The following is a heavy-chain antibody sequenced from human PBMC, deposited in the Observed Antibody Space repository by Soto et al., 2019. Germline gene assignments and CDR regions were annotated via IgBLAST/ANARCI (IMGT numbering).Heavy chain of an antibody. CDR2: INPSGGST. Sequence: QVQLVQSGAEVKKPGASVKVSCKASGYTFTSYYMHWVRQAPGQGLEWMGIINPSGGSTSYAQKSQGRVTMTRDTSTSTVYMELSSLRSEDTAVYYCARLYSSSSDYYGMDVWGQGTTVTVSS. J-gene: IGHJ6*02. V-gene: IGHV1-46*01. D-gene: IGHD6-6*01. CDR1: GYTFTSYY. CDR3: ARLYSSSSDYYGMDV.